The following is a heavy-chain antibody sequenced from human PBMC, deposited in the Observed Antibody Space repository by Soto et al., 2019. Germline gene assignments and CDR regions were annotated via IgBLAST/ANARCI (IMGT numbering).Heavy chain of an antibody. V-gene: IGHV4-34*01. Sequence: SETLSLPVSVSPAYFSTSYWDWVRQSPGKGLESIGEINHPGTNIYKPSLKSRVTMSIDMSKNQLSLKLSSVTAADTAIYYCARGGSSDWQVAFDIWGQGTMVT. CDR2: INHPGTN. J-gene: IGHJ3*02. CDR1: PAYFSTSY. CDR3: ARGGSSDWQVAFDI. D-gene: IGHD6-19*01.